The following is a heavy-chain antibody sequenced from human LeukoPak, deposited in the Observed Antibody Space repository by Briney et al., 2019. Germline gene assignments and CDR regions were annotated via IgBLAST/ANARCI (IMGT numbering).Heavy chain of an antibody. Sequence: SETLSLTCGVYGESFSGYYWSWIRLPPGKGLEWIGEINQSGSTNYNPSLKSRVTMSVDTSKDQFYLELNSVTAADAAVYYCARGLPWSHYDAGSYYMGWGQGTLVTVSS. CDR2: INQSGST. V-gene: IGHV4-34*01. CDR1: GESFSGYY. CDR3: ARGLPWSHYDAGSYYMG. J-gene: IGHJ4*02. D-gene: IGHD3-10*01.